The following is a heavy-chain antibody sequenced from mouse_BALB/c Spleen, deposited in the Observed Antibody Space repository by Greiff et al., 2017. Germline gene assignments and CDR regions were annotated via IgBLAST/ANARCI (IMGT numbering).Heavy chain of an antibody. CDR1: GFTFSSYG. Sequence: EVMLVESGGGLVQPGGSLKLSCAASGFTFSSYGMSWVRQTPDKRLELVATINSNGGSTYYPDSVKGRFTISRDNAKNTLYLQMSSLKSEDTAMYYCARPTTYYFDYWGQGTTLTVSS. D-gene: IGHD5-5*01. CDR3: ARPTTYYFDY. V-gene: IGHV5-6-3*01. CDR2: INSNGGST. J-gene: IGHJ2*01.